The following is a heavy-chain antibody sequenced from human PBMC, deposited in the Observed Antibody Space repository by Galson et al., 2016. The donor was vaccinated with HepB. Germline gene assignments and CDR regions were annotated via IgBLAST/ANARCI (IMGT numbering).Heavy chain of an antibody. CDR1: GYRFTSYW. V-gene: IGHV5-51*01. J-gene: IGHJ4*02. Sequence: QSGAEVKKPGEALKISCKGSGYRFTSYWIAWVRQMPGQGLEWVGIIFPGDSDTKYSPSFQGHVTISADKSISTAYLQWSSLKASDTAMYYCARHSGSGDYDYWGQGTLVTVSS. CDR3: ARHSGSGDYDY. D-gene: IGHD4-17*01. CDR2: IFPGDSDT.